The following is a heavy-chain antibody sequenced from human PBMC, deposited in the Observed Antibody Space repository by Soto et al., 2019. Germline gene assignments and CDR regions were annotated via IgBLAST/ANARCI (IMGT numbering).Heavy chain of an antibody. CDR1: GFTFSSYS. CDR3: ARERDNYYDSSGDYYYYGMDV. D-gene: IGHD3-22*01. V-gene: IGHV3-48*02. CDR2: ISSSSSTI. J-gene: IGHJ6*02. Sequence: GGSLRLSCAASGFTFSSYSMNWVRQAPGKGLEWVSYISSSSSTIYYADSVKGRFTISRDNAKNSLYLQMNSLRDEGTAVYYCARERDNYYDSSGDYYYYGMDVWGQGTTVTVSS.